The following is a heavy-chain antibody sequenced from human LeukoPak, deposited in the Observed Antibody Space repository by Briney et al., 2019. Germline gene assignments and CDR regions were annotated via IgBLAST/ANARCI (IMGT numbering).Heavy chain of an antibody. J-gene: IGHJ4*02. Sequence: GGSLRLSCAASGFTFSSYWMHWVRQAPGKGLVWVSRINTDGSSTNYADSVKGRFTISRDNAKNTLYLQMNSLRAEDTAVYCCAKSGNSGWYLDYWGQGTLVTVSS. D-gene: IGHD6-19*01. V-gene: IGHV3-74*01. CDR1: GFTFSSYW. CDR3: AKSGNSGWYLDY. CDR2: INTDGSST.